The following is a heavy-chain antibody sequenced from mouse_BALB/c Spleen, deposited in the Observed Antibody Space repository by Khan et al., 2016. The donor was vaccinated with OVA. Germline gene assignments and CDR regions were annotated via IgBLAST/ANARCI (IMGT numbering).Heavy chain of an antibody. CDR1: GYTFINYW. CDR2: INPSTGYT. Sequence: QVQLQQSGAELAKPGASVKMSCKASGYTFINYWILWVKQRPGQGLEWIGYINPSTGYTEYNQNFKDKATLTAAKSSSTAYMQLSSLTSEDSAVYYCARRGLRWDFDYWGQGTTPTVSS. CDR3: ARRGLRWDFDY. V-gene: IGHV1-7*01. J-gene: IGHJ2*01. D-gene: IGHD1-1*01.